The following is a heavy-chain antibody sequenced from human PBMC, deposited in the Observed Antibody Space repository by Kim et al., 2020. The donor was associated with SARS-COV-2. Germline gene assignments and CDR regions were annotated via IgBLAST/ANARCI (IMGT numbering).Heavy chain of an antibody. D-gene: IGHD6-19*01. J-gene: IGHJ3*02. CDR3: ARDVRIGIAVAGGAFDI. Sequence: FQGRVTMTRDTSTSTVYMELSSLRSEDTAVYYCARDVRIGIAVAGGAFDIWGQGTMVTVSS. V-gene: IGHV1-46*01.